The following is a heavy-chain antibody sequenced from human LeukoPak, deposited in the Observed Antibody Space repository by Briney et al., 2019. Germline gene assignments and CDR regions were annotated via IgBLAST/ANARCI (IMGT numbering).Heavy chain of an antibody. J-gene: IGHJ5*02. D-gene: IGHD2-2*01. Sequence: PSESLSLTCAVYGGSFSGYYWSWIRQPPGKGLEWIGEINHSGSTNYNPSLKSRVTISVDTSKNQFSLKLSSVTAADTAVYYCAGRTTDPWGQGTLVTVSS. CDR3: AGRTTDP. CDR2: INHSGST. CDR1: GGSFSGYY. V-gene: IGHV4-34*01.